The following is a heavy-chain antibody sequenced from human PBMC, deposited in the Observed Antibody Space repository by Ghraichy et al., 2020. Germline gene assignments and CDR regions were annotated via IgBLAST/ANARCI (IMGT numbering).Heavy chain of an antibody. CDR2: ISGSGDST. D-gene: IGHD3-22*01. CDR1: GFTFTTYA. V-gene: IGHV3-23*01. J-gene: IGHJ3*02. Sequence: LSLTCAASGFTFTTYAMIWVRQAPGKGLEWVSAISGSGDSTYYADSVKGRFTISRDNSKNMLYLQMNSLRAEDTAVYYCAKKLGYYDSSGYYSGAFEIWGQGTMVTVSS. CDR3: AKKLGYYDSSGYYSGAFEI.